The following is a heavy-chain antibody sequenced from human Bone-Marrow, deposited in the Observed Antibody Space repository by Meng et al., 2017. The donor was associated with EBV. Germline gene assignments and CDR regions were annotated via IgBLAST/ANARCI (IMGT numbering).Heavy chain of an antibody. V-gene: IGHV1-2*06. CDR3: ARGPQMVRGVAWGWFDP. CDR2: INPKTGDT. J-gene: IGHJ5*02. CDR1: GYAFPAYY. D-gene: IGHD3-10*01. Sequence: QVQLVQSGAEVRKPGASVKVSRKTSGYAFPAYYIHWLRQAPGQGLEWMGRINPKTGDTLYRERFRGRVAVTRDTSINTAYMELNSLRSDDTAVYFCARGPQMVRGVAWGWFDPWGQGTMVTVSA.